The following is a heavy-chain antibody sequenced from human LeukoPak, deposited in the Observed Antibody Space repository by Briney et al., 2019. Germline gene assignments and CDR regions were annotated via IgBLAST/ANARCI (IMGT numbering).Heavy chain of an antibody. CDR1: GGSISSSSYY. V-gene: IGHV4-39*01. CDR2: IYYSGST. Sequence: SETLSLTCTVSGGSISSSSYYWGWIRQPPGKGREWGGSIYYSGSTYYHPSLKSPVTISVDTSKNQFSLTLRSVTAADTAVSYCARLQRPEYYDSSGYLVTGTFDYWGQGTLVTVSS. D-gene: IGHD3-22*01. J-gene: IGHJ4*02. CDR3: ARLQRPEYYDSSGYLVTGTFDY.